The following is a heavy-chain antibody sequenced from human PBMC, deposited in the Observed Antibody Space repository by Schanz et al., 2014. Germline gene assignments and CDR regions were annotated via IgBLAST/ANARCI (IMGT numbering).Heavy chain of an antibody. V-gene: IGHV3-21*01. CDR3: ARGTPFLCDY. CDR1: GFTFSSYT. CDR2: ISSTSTYL. Sequence: EVQMLESGGGLVQPGGSLRLSCAASGFTFSSYTMKWVRQAPGKGLEWVSSISSTSTYLYYADSVKGRFTISRDSARNSLYLQMSSLRAEDTAVYYCARGTPFLCDYWGQGTLVTVSS. J-gene: IGHJ4*02. D-gene: IGHD3-16*01.